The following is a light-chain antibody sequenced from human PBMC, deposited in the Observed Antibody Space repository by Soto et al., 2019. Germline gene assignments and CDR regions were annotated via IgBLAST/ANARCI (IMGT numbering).Light chain of an antibody. CDR2: GAS. CDR3: QQRSNWPT. V-gene: IGKV3-15*01. Sequence: EIVMTQSPVTLSVSPGERATLSCRASQSVSSNLAWYQQKPGQAPRLLIYGASTRATGIPARFSGSGSGTEFTLTISSLQSEDFAVYYCQQRSNWPTFGQGTKVEIK. J-gene: IGKJ1*01. CDR1: QSVSSN.